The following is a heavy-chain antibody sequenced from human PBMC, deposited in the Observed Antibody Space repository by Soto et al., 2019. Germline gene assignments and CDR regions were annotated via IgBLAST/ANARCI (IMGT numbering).Heavy chain of an antibody. CDR1: GYTLTELS. D-gene: IGHD3-3*01. V-gene: IGHV1-24*01. CDR2: FDPEDGET. CDR3: ATLSNDFWSGPNNWFDP. Sequence: ASVKVSCKVSGYTLTELSMHWVRQAPGKGLEWMGGFDPEDGETIYAQKFQGRATMTEDTSTDTAYMELSSLRSEDTAVYYCATLSNDFWSGPNNWFDPWGQGTLVTVS. J-gene: IGHJ5*02.